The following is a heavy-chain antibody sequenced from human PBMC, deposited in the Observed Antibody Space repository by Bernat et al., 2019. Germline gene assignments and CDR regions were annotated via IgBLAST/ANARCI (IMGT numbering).Heavy chain of an antibody. V-gene: IGHV3-30-3*01. CDR1: GFTFSTYA. Sequence: QVQLVESGGGVVQPGRSQRLSCAASGFTFSTYAIHWVRQAPGKGLEWVSLILSVGNNKYYADSVKGRFSISRDNSRDTLFLQMNSLRPEDTAIYYCARDRGYDSGGFDYWGQGTLVTVSS. D-gene: IGHD3-22*01. J-gene: IGHJ4*02. CDR2: ILSVGNNK. CDR3: ARDRGYDSGGFDY.